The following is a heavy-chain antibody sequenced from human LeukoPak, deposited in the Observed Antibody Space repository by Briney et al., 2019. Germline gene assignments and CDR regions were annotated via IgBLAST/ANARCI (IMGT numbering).Heavy chain of an antibody. Sequence: ASETLSLTCLVSGGSISSGYWWGWVRQPPGKGLEWIGEVFNSGSTNYNPSLKSRVTISVDKSKNQFSLKLSSVTATDTAVYYCARNGYYSADYWGLGTLVTVSS. CDR1: GGSISSGYW. CDR3: ARNGYYSADY. CDR2: VFNSGST. V-gene: IGHV4-4*02. D-gene: IGHD4-17*01. J-gene: IGHJ4*02.